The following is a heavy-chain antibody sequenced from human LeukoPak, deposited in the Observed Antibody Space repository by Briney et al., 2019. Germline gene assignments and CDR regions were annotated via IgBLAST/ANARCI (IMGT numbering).Heavy chain of an antibody. CDR3: ARDAVAGAYFDC. J-gene: IGHJ4*02. CDR1: GFTFSTYK. V-gene: IGHV3-7*01. CDR2: INPDGSEK. Sequence: PGGSLRLSCAASGFTFSTYKMSWVRQAPGKGLEWVANINPDGSEKYYVDSVKGRFTISRDNAKNSLYLQMNSLRAEDTAVYYCARDAVAGAYFDCWGQGTLVTVSS. D-gene: IGHD6-19*01.